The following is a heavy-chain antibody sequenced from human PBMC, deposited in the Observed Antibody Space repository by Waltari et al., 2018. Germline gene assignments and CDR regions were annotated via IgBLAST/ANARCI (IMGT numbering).Heavy chain of an antibody. CDR3: ARDRQQPGLGRWTYNWFDP. Sequence: VESGGGLIQPGGSLRLSCAASGFTVSSNYMSWVRQAPGKGLEWVSVIYSGGSTYYADSVKGRFTISRDNSKNTLYLQMNSLRAEDTAVYYCARDRQQPGLGRWTYNWFDPWGQGTLVTVSS. V-gene: IGHV3-53*01. CDR1: GFTVSSNY. J-gene: IGHJ5*02. CDR2: IYSGGST. D-gene: IGHD6-13*01.